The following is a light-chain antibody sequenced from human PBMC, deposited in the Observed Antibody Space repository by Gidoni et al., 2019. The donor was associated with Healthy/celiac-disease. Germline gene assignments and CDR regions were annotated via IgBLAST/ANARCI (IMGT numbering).Light chain of an antibody. CDR3: QQFNSYPQT. Sequence: AIQLTQSPSSLSASVGDRVTITCRASQGISSALAWYQQKPGKAPKLLIYDASSLESGVPSRFSCSGSGTDCTLTISSLQPEDFATYYCQQFNSYPQTFGQGTKLEIK. J-gene: IGKJ2*01. CDR2: DAS. V-gene: IGKV1-13*02. CDR1: QGISSA.